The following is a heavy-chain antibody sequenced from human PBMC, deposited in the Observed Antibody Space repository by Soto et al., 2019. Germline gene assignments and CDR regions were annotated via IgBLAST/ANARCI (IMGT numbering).Heavy chain of an antibody. Sequence: SATLSLTRTVSGGSTSSSSYYWGRIRQPPGKGLEWIGSLYHCGSTYHNPSLKSRVTMSVDTSKNQFSLKLSSATAADTAVYYCAIEPVTIFGVGRNNWFDPWGQGTLVTVSS. J-gene: IGHJ5*02. CDR1: GGSTSSSSYY. V-gene: IGHV4-39*07. D-gene: IGHD3-3*01. CDR2: LYHCGST. CDR3: AIEPVTIFGVGRNNWFDP.